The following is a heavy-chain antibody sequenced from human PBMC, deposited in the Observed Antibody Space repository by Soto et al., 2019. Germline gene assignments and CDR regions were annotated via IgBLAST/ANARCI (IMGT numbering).Heavy chain of an antibody. CDR3: AKYRYYDSSGYPIDY. V-gene: IGHV3-30*18. Sequence: PGGSLRLSCAASGFTFSSYGMHWVRQAPGKGLEWVAVISYDGSNKYYADSVKGRFTISRDNSKNTLYLQMNSLRAEDTAVYYCAKYRYYDSSGYPIDYWGQGTLVTVSS. J-gene: IGHJ4*02. CDR1: GFTFSSYG. CDR2: ISYDGSNK. D-gene: IGHD3-22*01.